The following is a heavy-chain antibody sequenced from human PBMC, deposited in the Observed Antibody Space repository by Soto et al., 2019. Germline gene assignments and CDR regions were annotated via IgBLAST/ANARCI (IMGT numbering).Heavy chain of an antibody. J-gene: IGHJ3*02. D-gene: IGHD3-10*01. V-gene: IGHV3-23*01. CDR2: ISGSGGST. CDR3: AKSWSFGEVDAFDI. Sequence: GGSLRLSCEASGFTFSSYAMSWVRQAPGKGLEWVSAISGSGGSTYYADSVKGRFTISRDNSKNTLYLQMNSLRAEDTVLYYCAKSWSFGEVDAFDIWGQGTMVTVSS. CDR1: GFTFSSYA.